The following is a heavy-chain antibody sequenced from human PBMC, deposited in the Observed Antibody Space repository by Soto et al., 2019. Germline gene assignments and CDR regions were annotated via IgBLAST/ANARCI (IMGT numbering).Heavy chain of an antibody. D-gene: IGHD3-9*01. V-gene: IGHV1-69*13. CDR1: GGTFSSYA. Sequence: SVKVSCKASGGTFSSYAISWVRQAPGQGLEWMGGIIPIFGTANYAQKFQGRVTITADESTSTAYMELSSLRSEDTAVYYCASPKLRYFDPMDVWGQGTTVTVSS. J-gene: IGHJ6*02. CDR2: IIPIFGTA. CDR3: ASPKLRYFDPMDV.